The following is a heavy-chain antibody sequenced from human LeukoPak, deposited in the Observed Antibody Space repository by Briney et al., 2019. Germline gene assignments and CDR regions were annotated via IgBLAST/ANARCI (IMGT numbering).Heavy chain of an antibody. J-gene: IGHJ6*02. Sequence: GASVKVSCKASGGTFSSYAISWVRQAPGQGLEWMGRIIPILGIANYAQKFQGRVTITADKSTSTAYMELRSLRSDDTAVYYCARALKANDIVATMDYYYYGMDVWGQGTTVTVSS. CDR1: GGTFSSYA. V-gene: IGHV1-69*04. D-gene: IGHD5-12*01. CDR3: ARALKANDIVATMDYYYYGMDV. CDR2: IIPILGIA.